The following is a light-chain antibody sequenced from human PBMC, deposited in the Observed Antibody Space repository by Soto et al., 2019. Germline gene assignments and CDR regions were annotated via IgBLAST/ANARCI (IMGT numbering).Light chain of an antibody. J-gene: IGLJ1*01. Sequence: LTQPASVSASPGQSIAISCTGTSSDVGGYNYVSWYQQHPGKAPKLMIYDVSNRPSGVSNRFSGSKSGNTASLTISGLQAEDEADYYCSSYTSSTTYVFGTGTKVTVL. V-gene: IGLV2-14*01. CDR3: SSYTSSTTYV. CDR1: SSDVGGYNY. CDR2: DVS.